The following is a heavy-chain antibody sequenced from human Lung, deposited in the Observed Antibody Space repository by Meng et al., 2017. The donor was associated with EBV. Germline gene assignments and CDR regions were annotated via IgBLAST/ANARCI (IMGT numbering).Heavy chain of an antibody. D-gene: IGHD1-14*01. CDR2: INEDGTIT. J-gene: IGHJ4*02. CDR3: SRDLAGSDDY. V-gene: IGHV3-74*01. Sequence: EVKLVASGGALVQPGGSLRLSCEASEFTLRRYWMHWVRQGPGKEPLWVSRINEDGTITNYADSVKGRFTISRDNAKNTLYLQMNNLRAEDTAVYYCSRDLAGSDDYWGRGTLVTVSS. CDR1: EFTLRRYW.